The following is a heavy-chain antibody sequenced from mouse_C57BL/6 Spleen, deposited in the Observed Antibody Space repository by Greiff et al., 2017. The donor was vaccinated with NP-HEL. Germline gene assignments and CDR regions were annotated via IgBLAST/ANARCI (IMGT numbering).Heavy chain of an antibody. CDR2: INPNNGGT. V-gene: IGHV1-22*01. J-gene: IGHJ2*01. Sequence: EVQLQQSGPELVKPGASVKMSCKASGYTFTDYNMHWVKQSHGKSLEWIGYINPNNGGTSYNQKFKGKATLTVNKSSSTAYMELRSLTSEDSAVYYCAITTVVGYFDYWGQGTTLTVSS. CDR1: GYTFTDYN. CDR3: AITTVVGYFDY. D-gene: IGHD1-1*01.